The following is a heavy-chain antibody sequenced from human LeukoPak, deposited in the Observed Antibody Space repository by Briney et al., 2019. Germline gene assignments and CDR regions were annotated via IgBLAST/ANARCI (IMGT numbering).Heavy chain of an antibody. CDR1: GGTFTSYA. CDR3: ARKLRLGGTWFDP. CDR2: IIPISGTT. Sequence: SVKVFCKTSGGTFTSYAITWVREAPGQGRVWMGKIIPISGTTNYAQKLQGRVTFTAGESTSTAYMELNSLSCGVTSLYYCARKLRLGGTWFDPWGQRTLVTVSS. D-gene: IGHD1-26*01. J-gene: IGHJ5*02. V-gene: IGHV1-69*13.